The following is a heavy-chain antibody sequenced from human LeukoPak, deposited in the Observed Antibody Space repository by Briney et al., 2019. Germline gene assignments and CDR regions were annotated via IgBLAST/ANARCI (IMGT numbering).Heavy chain of an antibody. CDR1: GYTFTGYY. V-gene: IGHV1-2*02. Sequence: ASVKVSCKASGYTFTGYYMHWVRQAPGQGLEWMGWINPNSGGTNYAQKFQGRVTMTRDTSISTAYMELSRLRSDDTAVYYCARTQVGAAPFDYWGQGTLVTVSS. CDR3: ARTQVGAAPFDY. CDR2: INPNSGGT. J-gene: IGHJ4*02. D-gene: IGHD1-26*01.